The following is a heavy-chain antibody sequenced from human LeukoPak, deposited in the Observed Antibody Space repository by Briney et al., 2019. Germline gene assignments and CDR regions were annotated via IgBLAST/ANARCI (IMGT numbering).Heavy chain of an antibody. J-gene: IGHJ4*02. Sequence: GGSLRLTCAASGFTFSSYGMHWVRQAPGKGLEWVAFIRYDGSNKYYADSVKGRFTISRDNSKNTLYLQMNSLRAEDTAVYYCAKVAQQLAPIGYWGQGTLVTVSS. CDR1: GFTFSSYG. CDR3: AKVAQQLAPIGY. CDR2: IRYDGSNK. V-gene: IGHV3-30*02. D-gene: IGHD6-13*01.